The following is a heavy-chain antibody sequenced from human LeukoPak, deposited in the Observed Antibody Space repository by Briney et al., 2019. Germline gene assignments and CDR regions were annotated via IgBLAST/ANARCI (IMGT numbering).Heavy chain of an antibody. V-gene: IGHV1-69*05. CDR2: IIPIFGTA. CDR1: GGTFSSYA. CDR3: ARGEGPAATLRYFDY. J-gene: IGHJ4*02. D-gene: IGHD2-15*01. Sequence: SVKVSCKASGGTFSSYAISWVRQAPGQGLEWMGGIIPIFGTANYAQKFQGRVTITTDESTSTAYMELSSLRSEDTDVYYCARGEGPAATLRYFDYWGQGTLVTVSS.